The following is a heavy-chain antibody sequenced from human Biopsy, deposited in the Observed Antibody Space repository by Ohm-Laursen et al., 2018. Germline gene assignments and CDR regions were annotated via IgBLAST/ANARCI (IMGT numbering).Heavy chain of an antibody. CDR1: GFAFNLYE. V-gene: IGHV3-48*03. CDR3: ARLNSGTYDASDL. J-gene: IGHJ3*01. D-gene: IGHD1-26*01. Sequence: SLRLSCTASGFAFNLYEMNWVRQAPGKGMEWTSYIYGGGSPVSYADSVKGRFTISRDNAQNSLYLHINSLRAEDTAVYYCARLNSGTYDASDLWGQGTMVIVSS. CDR2: IYGGGSPV.